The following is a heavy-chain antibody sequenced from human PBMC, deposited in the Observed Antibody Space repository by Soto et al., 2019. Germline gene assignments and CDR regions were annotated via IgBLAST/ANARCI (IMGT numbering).Heavy chain of an antibody. CDR2: IKHSGTT. CDR1: GGSFSDYY. J-gene: IGHJ2*01. D-gene: IGHD3-22*01. Sequence: QVQLQQWGAGLLKPSETLSLTCAIYGGSFSDYYWSWIRQSPGKGLEWIGEIKHSGTTNYNPSLRSRVTTSLDTSKTEFSLKLSSVTDADTAVYYCARSLWHYDSSRYSPYWYFDLWGRGTLVTVSS. CDR3: ARSLWHYDSSRYSPYWYFDL. V-gene: IGHV4-34*01.